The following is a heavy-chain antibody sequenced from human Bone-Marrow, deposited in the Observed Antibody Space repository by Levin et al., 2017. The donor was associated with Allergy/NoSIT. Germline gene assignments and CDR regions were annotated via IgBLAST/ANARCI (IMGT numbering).Heavy chain of an antibody. J-gene: IGHJ5*02. CDR2: IYYSGST. D-gene: IGHD6-13*01. V-gene: IGHV4-59*01. Sequence: SQTLSLTCTVSGGSISSYYWSWIRQPPGKGLEWIGYIYYSGSTNYNPSLKSRVTISVDTSKNQFSLKLSSVTAADTAVYYCARVIRYSSSLHWFDPWGQGTLVTVSS. CDR1: GGSISSYY. CDR3: ARVIRYSSSLHWFDP.